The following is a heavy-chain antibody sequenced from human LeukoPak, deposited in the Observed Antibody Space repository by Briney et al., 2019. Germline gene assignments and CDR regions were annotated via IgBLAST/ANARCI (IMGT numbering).Heavy chain of an antibody. CDR2: IFYSGST. J-gene: IGHJ4*02. Sequence: PETLSLTCAVPGGSISRYYWNWIRQPPGKGLEWIGYIFYSGSTSYNPSLKSRVTISVDTSKNQFSLKLSSVTAADTAVYYCASGYDYRYDYWGQGTLVTVSS. V-gene: IGHV4-59*01. CDR1: GGSISRYY. CDR3: ASGYDYRYDY. D-gene: IGHD4-11*01.